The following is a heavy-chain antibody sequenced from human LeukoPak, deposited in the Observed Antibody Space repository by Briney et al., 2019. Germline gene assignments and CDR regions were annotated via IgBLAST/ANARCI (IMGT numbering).Heavy chain of an antibody. Sequence: ASVKVSCKASGYTFTGYYMHWVRQAPGQALEWMGWINPNSGGTNYAQKFQGRVTMTRGTSISTAYMELSRLRFDDTAVYYCARILCSGGSCYYFDYWGQGTLVTVSS. CDR1: GYTFTGYY. J-gene: IGHJ4*02. CDR2: INPNSGGT. V-gene: IGHV1-2*02. CDR3: ARILCSGGSCYYFDY. D-gene: IGHD2-15*01.